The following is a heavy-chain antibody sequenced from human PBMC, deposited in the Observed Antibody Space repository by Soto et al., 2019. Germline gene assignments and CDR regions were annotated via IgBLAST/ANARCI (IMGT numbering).Heavy chain of an antibody. CDR2: ISSSSSTI. V-gene: IGHV3-48*01. CDR1: GFTFSSYS. J-gene: IGHJ6*03. D-gene: IGHD2-15*01. CDR3: ARGGVVVVAATPDYYYYYMDV. Sequence: VQLVESGGGLVQPGGSLRLSCAASGFTFSSYSMNWVRQAPGKGLEWVSYISSSSSTIYYADSVKGRFTISRDNAKNSLYLQMNSLRAEDTAVYYCARGGVVVVAATPDYYYYYMDVWGKGTTVTVSS.